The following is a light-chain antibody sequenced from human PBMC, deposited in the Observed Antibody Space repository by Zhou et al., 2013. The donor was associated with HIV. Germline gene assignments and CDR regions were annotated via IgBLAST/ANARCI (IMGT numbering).Light chain of an antibody. V-gene: IGKV3-20*01. J-gene: IGKJ1*01. CDR2: GAS. Sequence: EIVLTQSPGTVSLSPGERATLSCRASQSVSSTSLAWYQQKPGQAPRLLIYGASSRATGIPGRFSGSGSGTDFTLTISRLEPEDFAVYYCQQYGSSPATFGQGTEVEIK. CDR1: QSVSSTS. CDR3: QQYGSSPAT.